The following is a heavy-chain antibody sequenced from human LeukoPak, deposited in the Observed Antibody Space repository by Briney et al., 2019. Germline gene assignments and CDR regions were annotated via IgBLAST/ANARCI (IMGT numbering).Heavy chain of an antibody. Sequence: PSETLSLTCTVSGGSISSSSYYWGWIRQPPGKGLEWIGSIYYSGSTYYNPSLKSRVTISVDTSKNQFSLKLSSVTAADTAVYYCARGGSSGQGVRYYYYYMDVWGKGTTVTVSS. CDR3: ARGGSSGQGVRYYYYYMDV. V-gene: IGHV4-39*07. D-gene: IGHD3-16*01. CDR2: IYYSGST. J-gene: IGHJ6*03. CDR1: GGSISSSSYY.